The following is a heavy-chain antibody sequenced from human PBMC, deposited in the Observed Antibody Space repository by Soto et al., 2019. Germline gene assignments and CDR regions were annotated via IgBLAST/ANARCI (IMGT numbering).Heavy chain of an antibody. CDR1: GFSFSSYA. Sequence: EVQLLESGGGLVQPGGSLRLSCAASGFSFSSYAMSWVRQTPGKGLEWVSGLSGSGNSTFYADSEKGRITIARDNSKNTLYLEMRSLRVEDTAIYFCARTPYYYYGMDVWGLGTTVTVSS. CDR3: ARTPYYYYGMDV. D-gene: IGHD1-7*01. CDR2: LSGSGNST. J-gene: IGHJ6*02. V-gene: IGHV3-23*01.